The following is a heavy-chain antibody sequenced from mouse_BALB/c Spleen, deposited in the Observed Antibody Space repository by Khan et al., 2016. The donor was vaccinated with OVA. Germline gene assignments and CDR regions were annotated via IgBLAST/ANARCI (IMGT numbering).Heavy chain of an antibody. CDR2: ISYSGST. J-gene: IGHJ2*01. Sequence: VQLKQSGPGLVKPSQSLSLTCTVTGYSITSGYDWNWIRQFPGNKLEWMGYISYSGSTNYNPSLKSRISITRDTSKNQFFLQLNSVTTEDTATXYCARTARIKYWGQGTTRTVSS. CDR3: ARTARIKY. CDR1: GYSITSGYD. D-gene: IGHD1-2*01. V-gene: IGHV3-2*02.